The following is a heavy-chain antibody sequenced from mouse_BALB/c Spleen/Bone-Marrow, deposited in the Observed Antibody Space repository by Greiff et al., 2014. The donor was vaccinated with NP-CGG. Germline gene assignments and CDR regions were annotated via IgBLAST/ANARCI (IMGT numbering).Heavy chain of an antibody. V-gene: IGHV14-3*02. CDR2: IDPANGNT. CDR3: ARYDCGWYFYV. Sequence: EVKLVESGAELVKPGASVKLSCTASGFNIKDTYMHWVKQRPEQGLEWIGRIDPANGNTKYDPKFQGKATITADTSSNTAYLQLSSLTSEDTAVYYCARYDCGWYFYVWGAVTTVTVSS. J-gene: IGHJ1*01. D-gene: IGHD2-12*01. CDR1: GFNIKDTY.